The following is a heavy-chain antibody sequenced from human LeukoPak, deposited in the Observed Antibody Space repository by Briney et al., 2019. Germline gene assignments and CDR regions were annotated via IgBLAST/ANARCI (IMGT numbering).Heavy chain of an antibody. J-gene: IGHJ4*02. Sequence: PSETLSLTCTVSGGSVSGYYWSWIRQPPGNGLEWIGYTFHTGNTNYNPSLRSRVTISVDTSKNQFSLKLTSVTAADTAVYYCARGHWGCDYWGQGALVTVSS. CDR3: ARGHWGCDY. CDR2: TFHTGNT. CDR1: GGSVSGYY. D-gene: IGHD7-27*01. V-gene: IGHV4-59*02.